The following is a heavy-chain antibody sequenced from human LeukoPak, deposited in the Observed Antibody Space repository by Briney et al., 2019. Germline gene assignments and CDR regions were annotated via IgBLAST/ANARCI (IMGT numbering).Heavy chain of an antibody. V-gene: IGHV4-59*08. CDR2: IYYSGST. J-gene: IGHJ4*02. CDR1: GGSINNYY. D-gene: IGHD3-3*01. CDR3: ARQRSTYDFDY. Sequence: SETLSLTCTVSGGSINNYYWTWIRQPPGMGLEWIGYIYYSGSTNYNPSLKSRVIISVDTSKNQFSLKLSSVTAADTAVYYCARQRSTYDFDYWGQGTLVTVSS.